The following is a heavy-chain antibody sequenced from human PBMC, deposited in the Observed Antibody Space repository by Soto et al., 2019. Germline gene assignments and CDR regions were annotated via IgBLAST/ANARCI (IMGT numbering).Heavy chain of an antibody. D-gene: IGHD3-3*01. Sequence: QVQLVQSGAEVKKPGASVKVSCKASGYTFTSYDINWVRQATGQGLEWMGWMNPNSGNTGYAQKFQGRVTMTRNTSMSTGYMELSSLRSEDTAVYYCARGLGRVGYYDFWSGYYLFDYWGQGTLVTVSS. J-gene: IGHJ4*02. CDR2: MNPNSGNT. V-gene: IGHV1-8*01. CDR3: ARGLGRVGYYDFWSGYYLFDY. CDR1: GYTFTSYD.